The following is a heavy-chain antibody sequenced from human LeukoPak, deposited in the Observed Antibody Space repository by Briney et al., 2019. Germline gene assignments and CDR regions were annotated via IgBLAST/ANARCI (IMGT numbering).Heavy chain of an antibody. D-gene: IGHD6-19*01. Sequence: GGSLRLTCAVSGFTVSSNYMSWVRQAPGKGLEWVSVIYTGGTTYYADSVKGRFTISRDNAKNSLFLQMNNLRAEDTAVYYCARKQWLNSWGQGTRVIVSS. CDR2: IYTGGTT. V-gene: IGHV3-66*01. J-gene: IGHJ5*02. CDR1: GFTVSSNY. CDR3: ARKQWLNS.